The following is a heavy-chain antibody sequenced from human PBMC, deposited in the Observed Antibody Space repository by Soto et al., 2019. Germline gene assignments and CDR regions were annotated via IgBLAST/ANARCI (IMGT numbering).Heavy chain of an antibody. D-gene: IGHD3-10*02. CDR3: ASFFFQAEDGIRDVRSVSAFLLNRSSDL. CDR2: IYYSGNT. J-gene: IGHJ2*01. Sequence: QPPGKGLEWIGSIYYSGNTYYNPSLKSRVTISVETAKNQFSLKLSSVTAADTAVYYCASFFFQAEDGIRDVRSVSAFLLNRSSDL. V-gene: IGHV4-39*01.